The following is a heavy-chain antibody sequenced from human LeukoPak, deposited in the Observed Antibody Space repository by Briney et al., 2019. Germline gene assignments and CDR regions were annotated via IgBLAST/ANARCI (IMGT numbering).Heavy chain of an antibody. CDR2: INPTGVRT. J-gene: IGHJ5*02. Sequence: PGGSLGLSCAASTINFSDYGMDWVRQAPGRGLEWVSTINPTGVRTYYADSVRGRLTISRDNSKNTVFLQINSLRVEDTAIYYCARDQPHAVSWFDPWGQGTLVTVSS. V-gene: IGHV3-23*01. D-gene: IGHD2-2*01. CDR3: ARDQPHAVSWFDP. CDR1: TINFSDYG.